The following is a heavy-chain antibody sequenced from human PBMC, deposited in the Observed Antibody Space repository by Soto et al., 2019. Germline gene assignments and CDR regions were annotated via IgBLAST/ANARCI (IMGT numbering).Heavy chain of an antibody. V-gene: IGHV4-39*01. J-gene: IGHJ4*02. CDR1: GGSISSSNYY. CDR3: ARLLHDSSGYYYFDY. D-gene: IGHD3-22*01. Sequence: LETLSLTCTVSGGSISSSNYYWGWIRQPPGKGLEWIASIYYTGSPYNNPSLRSRVTMSVDTSQNQFSLKLTSVIAADTAVYYCARLLHDSSGYYYFDYWGQGTLVTVSS. CDR2: IYYTGSP.